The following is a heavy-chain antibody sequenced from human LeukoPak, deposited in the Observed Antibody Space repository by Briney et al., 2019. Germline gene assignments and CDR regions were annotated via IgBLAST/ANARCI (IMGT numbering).Heavy chain of an antibody. V-gene: IGHV4-38-2*02. J-gene: IGHJ4*02. CDR2: ISHDGTT. Sequence: PSETLSLTCTVSDYSIGSGYSWGWIRQPPGKGLEWIATISHDGTTYYNPSLKSRVTMTLDTSRNQFSLRLSSVTAADTAVYYCARDLSVYHYYSFDFWGQGTLVTVSS. CDR1: DYSIGSGYS. D-gene: IGHD3-22*01. CDR3: ARDLSVYHYYSFDF.